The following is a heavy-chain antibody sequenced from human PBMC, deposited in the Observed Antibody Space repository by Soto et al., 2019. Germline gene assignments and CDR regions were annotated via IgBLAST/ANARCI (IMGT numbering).Heavy chain of an antibody. J-gene: IGHJ4*02. D-gene: IGHD3-10*01. Sequence: ASVKVSCKASGFTFPVYYRSRVRQAPGQGLAWMGWINPNSGGTNYAQKLQGRVTMTRDTSISTAYMELSRLRSDDTAVYYCARVTMVRGVIIKGDYWGQGTLVTVSS. V-gene: IGHV1-2*02. CDR3: ARVTMVRGVIIKGDY. CDR2: INPNSGGT. CDR1: GFTFPVYY.